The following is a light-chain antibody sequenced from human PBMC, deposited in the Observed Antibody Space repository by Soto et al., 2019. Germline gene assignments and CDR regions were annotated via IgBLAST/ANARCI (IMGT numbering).Light chain of an antibody. CDR1: QSISSW. V-gene: IGKV1-5*03. CDR3: QQYNSYSPYT. Sequence: DIQMTQSPSTLSASVGDRVTITCRASQSISSWLAWYQQKPGKAPKLLIYKAYSLESGVPSRFSGSGSGTEFTLTISSLQPDDFAPYYCQQYNSYSPYTFGQGTKLEIK. CDR2: KAY. J-gene: IGKJ2*01.